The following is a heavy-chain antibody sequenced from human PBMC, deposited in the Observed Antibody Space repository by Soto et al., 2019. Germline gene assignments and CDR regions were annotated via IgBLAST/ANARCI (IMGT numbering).Heavy chain of an antibody. CDR1: GFTFSNYA. Sequence: EVQLLESGGGLVQPGGSLRLSCAASGFTFSNYAMSWVRQAPGKGLEWVSAISGSGGSTYYAGSVKGRFTISRDNSKNTPYLQMNSLRGEDTAVYYCAKDLGDYFLSFDYWGQGTLVTVSS. D-gene: IGHD4-17*01. J-gene: IGHJ4*02. CDR2: ISGSGGST. V-gene: IGHV3-23*01. CDR3: AKDLGDYFLSFDY.